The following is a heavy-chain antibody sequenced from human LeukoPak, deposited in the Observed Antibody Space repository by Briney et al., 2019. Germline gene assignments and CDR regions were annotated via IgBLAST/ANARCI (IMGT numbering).Heavy chain of an antibody. D-gene: IGHD6-13*01. J-gene: IGHJ5*02. CDR3: ARRVVGYSSSWLRRGDWFDP. CDR1: GYTFTSYD. Sequence: GASVKVSCKASGYTFTSYDINWVRQATGQGLEWMGWKNPNSGNTGYAQKFQGRVTMTRNTSISTAYMELSSLRAEDTAVYYCARRVVGYSSSWLRRGDWFDPWGQGTLVTVSS. V-gene: IGHV1-8*01. CDR2: KNPNSGNT.